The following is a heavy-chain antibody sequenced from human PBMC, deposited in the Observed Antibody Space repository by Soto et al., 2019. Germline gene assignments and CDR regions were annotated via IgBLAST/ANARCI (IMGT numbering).Heavy chain of an antibody. CDR2: IIPIFGTA. Sequence: QVQLVQSGAEVKKPGSSVKVSCKASGGTFSSYAISWVRQAPGQGLEWMGGIIPIFGTANYAKKFQGRVTITADESTSRAYMELSSLRSEDTAVYYCARASCGGDCYSAFDYWGQGTLVTVSS. CDR1: GGTFSSYA. CDR3: ARASCGGDCYSAFDY. V-gene: IGHV1-69*01. J-gene: IGHJ4*02. D-gene: IGHD2-21*02.